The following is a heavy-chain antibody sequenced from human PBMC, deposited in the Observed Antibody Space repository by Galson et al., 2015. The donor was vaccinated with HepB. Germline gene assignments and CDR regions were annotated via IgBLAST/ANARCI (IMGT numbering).Heavy chain of an antibody. D-gene: IGHD5-24*01. CDR1: GFTFSDYY. V-gene: IGHV3-11*03. Sequence: SLRLSCAASGFTFSDYYMNWIRQAPGKGLEWVSDISGSGTHTHYADSLKGRYTISRDNAKNSLYLQINSLRAEDTAVYFCARSIEMGINDWFDPWGQGTLVIVSS. CDR3: ARSIEMGINDWFDP. J-gene: IGHJ5*02. CDR2: ISGSGTHT.